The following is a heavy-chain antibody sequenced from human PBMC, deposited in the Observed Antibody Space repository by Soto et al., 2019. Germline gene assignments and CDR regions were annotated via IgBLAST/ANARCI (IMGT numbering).Heavy chain of an antibody. CDR1: GFTFSSYG. CDR2: ISYEGSNK. D-gene: IGHD5-18*01. Sequence: GGSLRLSCAASGFTFSSYGMHWVRQAPGKGLEWVAVISYEGSNKYYADSVKGRFTISRDNSKNTLYLQMNSLRAEDTAVYYCAKDPVDTAFYYYYGMDVWGQRPTVTVSS. V-gene: IGHV3-30*18. J-gene: IGHJ6*02. CDR3: AKDPVDTAFYYYYGMDV.